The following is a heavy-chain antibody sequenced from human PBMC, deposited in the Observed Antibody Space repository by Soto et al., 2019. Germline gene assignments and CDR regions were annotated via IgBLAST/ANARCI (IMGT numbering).Heavy chain of an antibody. Sequence: ASVKVSCKVSGYTLTELSMHWVRQAPGKGLEWMGGFDPEDGETIYAQKFQGRVTMTEDTSTDTAYMELSSLRSEDTAVYYCATDDLLEWPPFFDYWGQGTLVTVSS. J-gene: IGHJ4*02. CDR1: GYTLTELS. CDR3: ATDDLLEWPPFFDY. CDR2: FDPEDGET. D-gene: IGHD3-3*01. V-gene: IGHV1-24*01.